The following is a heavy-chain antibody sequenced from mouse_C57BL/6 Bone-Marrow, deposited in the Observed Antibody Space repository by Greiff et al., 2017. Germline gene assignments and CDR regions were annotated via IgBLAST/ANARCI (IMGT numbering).Heavy chain of an antibody. V-gene: IGHV5-6*01. J-gene: IGHJ1*03. CDR3: ARLDWYWYFDV. CDR1: GFTFSSYG. Sequence: EVQGVESGGDLVKPGGSLKLSCAASGFTFSSYGMSWVRQTPDKRLEWVATISSGGSYTYYPDSVKGRFTISRDNAKNTLYLQMSSLKSEDTAMYYCARLDWYWYFDVWGTGTTVTVSS. D-gene: IGHD4-1*01. CDR2: ISSGGSYT.